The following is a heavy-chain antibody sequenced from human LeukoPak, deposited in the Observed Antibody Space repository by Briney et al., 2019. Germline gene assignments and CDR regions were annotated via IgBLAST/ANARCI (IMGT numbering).Heavy chain of an antibody. CDR2: INPNNGDT. J-gene: IGHJ4*02. CDR3: ASYPRSIPTPPFDY. V-gene: IGHV1-2*02. D-gene: IGHD2-21*01. CDR1: GYTYTAQY. Sequence: EASVKVSCKASGYTYTAQYMHWVRQAPGQALEWMGWINPNNGDTKYAQSFLGRVTMTRDTSTTTAYMELSSLRSDDTAVYFSASYPRSIPTPPFDYWGQGTLVTVSS.